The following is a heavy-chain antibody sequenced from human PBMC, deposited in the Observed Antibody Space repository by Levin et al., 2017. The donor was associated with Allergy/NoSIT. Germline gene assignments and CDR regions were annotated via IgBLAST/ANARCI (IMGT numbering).Heavy chain of an antibody. V-gene: IGHV4-34*01. D-gene: IGHD2-2*02. CDR1: GGSFSGYY. J-gene: IGHJ5*02. Sequence: HSQTLSLTCAVYGGSFSGYYWSWIRQPPGKGLEWIGEINHSGSTTYNPSLKSRVTISVDTSTNQFSLKLISVTAAATAVYYCARVVPAAIRWRNWFDPWGQGTLVTVSS. CDR2: INHSGST. CDR3: ARVVPAAIRWRNWFDP.